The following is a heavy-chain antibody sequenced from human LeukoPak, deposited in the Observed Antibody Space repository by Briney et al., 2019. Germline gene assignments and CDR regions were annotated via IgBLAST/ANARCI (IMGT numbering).Heavy chain of an antibody. J-gene: IGHJ6*02. Sequence: GSSLRLSCAASGFFLSNHWMTWVRQAPGKGPEWVANMNKDGSEEYYVDSVKGRFTIFKDTAKNSLYLQMNNLRVEDTALYYCARNNDMDVWGQGTTVVVSS. CDR1: GFFLSNHW. CDR2: MNKDGSEE. V-gene: IGHV3-7*03. CDR3: ARNNDMDV. D-gene: IGHD1/OR15-1a*01.